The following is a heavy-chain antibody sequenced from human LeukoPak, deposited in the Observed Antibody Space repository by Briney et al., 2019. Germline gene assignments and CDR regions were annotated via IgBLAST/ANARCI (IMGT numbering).Heavy chain of an antibody. CDR1: GGSFNNYY. Sequence: SETLSLTCAVLGGSFNNYYWSWIRQPPGKGLEWIGYIYYSGSTYYNPSLKSRVTISVDTSKNQFSLKLSSVTAADTAVYYCARHGMATIGGYDYWGQGTLVTVSS. V-gene: IGHV4-59*08. J-gene: IGHJ4*02. CDR3: ARHGMATIGGYDY. CDR2: IYYSGST. D-gene: IGHD5-24*01.